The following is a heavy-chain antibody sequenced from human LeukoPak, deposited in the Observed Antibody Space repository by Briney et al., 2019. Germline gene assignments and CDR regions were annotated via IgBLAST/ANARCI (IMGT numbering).Heavy chain of an antibody. CDR2: ISGSGGST. Sequence: GGSLRLSCAASGVTFSSYAMSWVRHAPGKGLGWVSAISGSGGSTYYADSVKGRFTISRDNSKNTLYLQMNSLRAEDTAVYYCAKDHRAVAGTVGAFDIWGQGTMVTVSS. CDR1: GVTFSSYA. CDR3: AKDHRAVAGTVGAFDI. J-gene: IGHJ3*02. D-gene: IGHD6-19*01. V-gene: IGHV3-23*01.